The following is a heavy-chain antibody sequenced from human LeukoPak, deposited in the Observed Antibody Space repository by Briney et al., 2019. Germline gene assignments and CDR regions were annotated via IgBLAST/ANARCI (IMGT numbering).Heavy chain of an antibody. J-gene: IGHJ4*02. CDR3: ARSSLWFGELLYFDY. CDR1: GFTFSSYS. Sequence: PGGSLRLSCAASGFTFSSYSMNWVRQAPGKGLEWVSYISSSSSTIYYADSVKGRFTISRDDAKNSLYLQMNSLRAEDTAVYYCARSSLWFGELLYFDYWGQGTLVTVSS. CDR2: ISSSSSTI. V-gene: IGHV3-48*04. D-gene: IGHD3-10*01.